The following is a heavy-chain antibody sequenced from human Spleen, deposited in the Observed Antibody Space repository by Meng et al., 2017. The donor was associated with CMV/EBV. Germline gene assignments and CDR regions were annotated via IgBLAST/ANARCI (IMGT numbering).Heavy chain of an antibody. CDR3: VKMDDFWSGYYGHYYHGMDV. J-gene: IGHJ6*02. Sequence: GGSLRLSCAVSGFTVSTTYMSWVRQAPGKGLEWVSTIYSVGNTYYAESVKGRFTISRDDAKNTLSLQMNSLRVEDTAVYYCVKMDDFWSGYYGHYYHGMDVWGQGTTVTVSS. V-gene: IGHV3-66*01. CDR1: GFTVSTTY. CDR2: IYSVGNT. D-gene: IGHD3-3*01.